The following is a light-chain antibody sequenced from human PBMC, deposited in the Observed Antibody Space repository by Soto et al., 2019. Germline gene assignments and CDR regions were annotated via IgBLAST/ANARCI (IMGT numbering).Light chain of an antibody. Sequence: DIQMTQSPSSLSASVGDRVTITCRASQSISSYLNWYQQKPGKAPKLLIYDSSSLQSGVPSRFSGSGSGTDFTVTISSLQPEDFATYYCQQSYSTPATFGPGTKVDIK. J-gene: IGKJ3*01. CDR2: DSS. CDR3: QQSYSTPAT. V-gene: IGKV1-39*01. CDR1: QSISSY.